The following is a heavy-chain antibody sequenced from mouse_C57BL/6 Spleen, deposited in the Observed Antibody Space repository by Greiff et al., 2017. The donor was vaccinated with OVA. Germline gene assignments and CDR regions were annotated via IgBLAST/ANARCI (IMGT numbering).Heavy chain of an antibody. V-gene: IGHV1-82*01. D-gene: IGHD3-3*01. CDR2: IYPGDGDT. J-gene: IGHJ3*01. CDR1: GYAFSSSW. CDR3: ARVGDEGFAY. Sequence: QVQLQQSGPELVKPGASVKISCKASGYAFSSSWMNWVKQRPGQGLEWIGRIYPGDGDTNYNGKFKGKATLTADKSSSTAYMQLSSLTSEDSAVYFCARVGDEGFAYWGQGTLVTVSA.